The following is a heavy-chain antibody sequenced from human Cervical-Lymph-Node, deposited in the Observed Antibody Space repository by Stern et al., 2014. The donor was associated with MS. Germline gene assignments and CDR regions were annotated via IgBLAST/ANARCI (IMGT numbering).Heavy chain of an antibody. Sequence: EVQLVESGGGLVQPGGSLRLSCVTSGFTFSFYSMNWVRQAPGKGLEWVSFISSSGTHIYYADSVEGRFTNSRDNAKSSLYLQMNSLRANDTAIYYCARGRAAGRNDAFDSWGQGTVVTVFS. D-gene: IGHD6-13*01. CDR1: GFTFSFYS. J-gene: IGHJ3*02. V-gene: IGHV3-48*04. CDR2: ISSSGTHI. CDR3: ARGRAAGRNDAFDS.